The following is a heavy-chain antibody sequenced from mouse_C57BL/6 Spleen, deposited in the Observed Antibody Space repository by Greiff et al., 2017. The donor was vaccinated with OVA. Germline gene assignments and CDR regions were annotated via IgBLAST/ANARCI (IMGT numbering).Heavy chain of an antibody. J-gene: IGHJ1*03. CDR2: ISGGGGNT. CDR3: ARQGLRWYFDV. Sequence: EVQVVESGGGLVKPGGSLKLSCAASGFTFSSYTMSWVRQTPEKRLEWVATISGGGGNTYYPDSVKGRFTISRDNAKNTLYLQMSSLRSEDTALYYCARQGLRWYFDVWGTGTTVTVSS. D-gene: IGHD2-2*01. CDR1: GFTFSSYT. V-gene: IGHV5-9*01.